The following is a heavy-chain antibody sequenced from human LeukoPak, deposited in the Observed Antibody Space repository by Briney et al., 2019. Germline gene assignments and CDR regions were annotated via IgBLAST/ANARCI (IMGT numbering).Heavy chain of an antibody. V-gene: IGHV3-30*03. Sequence: GGSLRLSCAASGFTFSSYGMHWVRQAPGKGLEWVAVISYDGSNKYYADSVKGRFTISRDNSKNTLYLQMNSLRAEDTAVYYCARDGGNEPFDYWGQGILVTVSA. D-gene: IGHD4-23*01. CDR1: GFTFSSYG. CDR2: ISYDGSNK. CDR3: ARDGGNEPFDY. J-gene: IGHJ4*02.